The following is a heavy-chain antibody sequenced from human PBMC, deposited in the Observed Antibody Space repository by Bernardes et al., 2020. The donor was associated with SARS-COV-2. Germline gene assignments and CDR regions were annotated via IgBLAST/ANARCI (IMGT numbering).Heavy chain of an antibody. CDR3: ARGDEDTGYRHFQG. CDR2: VKEDESEK. V-gene: IGHV3-7*01. D-gene: IGHD3-9*01. CDR1: GFTFSSHW. Sequence: GGSLRLSCTVSGFTFSSHWMSWVRQAPGKGLEWVANVKEDESEKNYVDSVKGRFTISRDNAQNSLYLHMNSLRAEDTAVYYCARGDEDTGYRHFQGWGQGTLVAVSS. J-gene: IGHJ1*01.